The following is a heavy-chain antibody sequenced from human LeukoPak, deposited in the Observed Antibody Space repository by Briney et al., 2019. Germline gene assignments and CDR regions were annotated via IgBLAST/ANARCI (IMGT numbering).Heavy chain of an antibody. CDR1: GFTFDDCA. V-gene: IGHV3-43*02. CDR2: IRGDGGST. D-gene: IGHD6-19*01. J-gene: IGHJ3*02. Sequence: QPGGSLRLSCAASGFTFDDCAMHWVRQAPGKGLEWVSLIRGDGGSTYYADSVKGRFTISRDNSKNSLYLRMNSLRTEDTALYYCVKDVFTSAWYYAFHIWGEGPMVTVSS. CDR3: VKDVFTSAWYYAFHI.